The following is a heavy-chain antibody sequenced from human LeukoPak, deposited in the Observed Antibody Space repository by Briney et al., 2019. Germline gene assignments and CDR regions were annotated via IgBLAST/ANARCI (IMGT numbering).Heavy chain of an antibody. CDR1: GGSISSYY. Sequence: ASETLSLTCTVSGGSISSYYWSWIRQHPGKGLEWIGYTGSTHYNPSLKSRVTISVDRSRNQFSLKLSSVTAADTAVYYCARGKLPSIAMVRGVRHTSWFDPWGQGTLVTVSS. CDR2: TGST. V-gene: IGHV4-59*01. D-gene: IGHD3-10*01. J-gene: IGHJ5*02. CDR3: ARGKLPSIAMVRGVRHTSWFDP.